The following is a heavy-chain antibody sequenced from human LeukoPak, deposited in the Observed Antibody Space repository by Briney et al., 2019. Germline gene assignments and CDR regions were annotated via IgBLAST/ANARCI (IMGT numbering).Heavy chain of an antibody. CDR2: INRNGGNT. CDR3: ARNHGAIALTNYLDY. J-gene: IGHJ4*02. Sequence: GGSLRLSCAASGFTFDDYGMSWVRQAPGKGLEWVSNINRNGGNTAYADSVKGRFTISRDNAKNSLYLQMNSLRAEDTALYYCARNHGAIALTNYLDYWGQGTLVTVSS. D-gene: IGHD1-1*01. V-gene: IGHV3-20*04. CDR1: GFTFDDYG.